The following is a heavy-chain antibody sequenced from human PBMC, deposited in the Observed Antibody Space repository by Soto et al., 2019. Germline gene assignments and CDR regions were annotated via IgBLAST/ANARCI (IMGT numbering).Heavy chain of an antibody. D-gene: IGHD2-2*01. Sequence: ASVKVSCKASGYTFTSYDINWVRQATGQGLEWMGWMNPNSGNTGYAQKFQGRVTMTRNTSISTAYMELSSLRSEDTAVYYCARGGSIVVVPADFQHWGQGTLVTVSS. V-gene: IGHV1-8*01. CDR2: MNPNSGNT. CDR1: GYTFTSYD. CDR3: ARGGSIVVVPADFQH. J-gene: IGHJ1*01.